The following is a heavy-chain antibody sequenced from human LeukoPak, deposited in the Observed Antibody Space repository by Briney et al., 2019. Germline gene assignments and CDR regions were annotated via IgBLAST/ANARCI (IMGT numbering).Heavy chain of an antibody. V-gene: IGHV4-30-4*01. J-gene: IGHJ6*02. CDR2: IYYSGST. D-gene: IGHD2-21*01. Sequence: SWVRQPPGKGLEWIGYIYYSGSTYYNPSLKSRVTISVDTSKNQFSLKLSSVTAADTAVYYCARDRRVVPKQTYGMDVWGQGTTVTVSS. CDR3: ARDRRVVPKQTYGMDV.